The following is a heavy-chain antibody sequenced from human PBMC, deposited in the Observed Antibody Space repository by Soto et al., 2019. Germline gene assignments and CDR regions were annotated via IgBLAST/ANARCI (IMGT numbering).Heavy chain of an antibody. CDR2: MNPNSGNT. J-gene: IGHJ6*02. CDR3: AREKTSYGMDV. V-gene: IGHV1-8*01. CDR1: GYTFTSNN. Sequence: QVQLVQSGAEVKKPGASVKVSCKASGYTFTSNNINWARQAPGQGLEWMGWMNPNSGNTGYAQKFQGRVTMTRNTSISTAYMELSSLRSEDTAVYYCAREKTSYGMDVWSQGTTVTVSS.